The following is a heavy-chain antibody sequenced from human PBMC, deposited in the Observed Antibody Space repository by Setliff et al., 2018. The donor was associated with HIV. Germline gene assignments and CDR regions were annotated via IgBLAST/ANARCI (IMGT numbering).Heavy chain of an antibody. CDR2: ISGDGTTR. CDR3: AKRVRDGTRYYFDY. V-gene: IGHV3-74*01. J-gene: IGHJ4*02. D-gene: IGHD2-15*01. CDR1: GFTFSSYW. Sequence: PWGSLRLSCAASGFTFSSYWMHWVRQAPGKGLMWVSRISGDGTTRRYADSVQGRFIISRDNSKNTVDLQMNIVRAEDTALYYCAKRVRDGTRYYFDYWGQGTLVSV.